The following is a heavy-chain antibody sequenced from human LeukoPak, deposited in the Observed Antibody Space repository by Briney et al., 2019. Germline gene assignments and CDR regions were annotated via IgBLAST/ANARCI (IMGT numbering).Heavy chain of an antibody. D-gene: IGHD3-10*01. J-gene: IGHJ3*02. CDR1: GFSFSVYW. Sequence: GGSLRLSCAASGFSFSVYWMHWVRQAPGKGPVWVSRIKTDGSITDCADSVKGRFTISRDNAKNSLYLQMNSLRAEDTAVYYCASFPPYMVRTDAFDIWGQGTMVTVSS. CDR2: IKTDGSIT. CDR3: ASFPPYMVRTDAFDI. V-gene: IGHV3-74*01.